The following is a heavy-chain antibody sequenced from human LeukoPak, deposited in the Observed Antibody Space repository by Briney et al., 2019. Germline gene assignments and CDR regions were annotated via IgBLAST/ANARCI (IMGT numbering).Heavy chain of an antibody. Sequence: GGSLRLSCAASGFTFSSYGMSLVREAPGEGLGWVSAISGSGGSTYYADSVKGRFTISRDNAKNTLYLQMNALRAEDTAVYYCARGLVVAGYVSAVDIWGQGTMVTVSS. J-gene: IGHJ3*02. D-gene: IGHD6-19*01. CDR1: GFTFSSYG. CDR3: ARGLVVAGYVSAVDI. CDR2: ISGSGGST. V-gene: IGHV3-23*01.